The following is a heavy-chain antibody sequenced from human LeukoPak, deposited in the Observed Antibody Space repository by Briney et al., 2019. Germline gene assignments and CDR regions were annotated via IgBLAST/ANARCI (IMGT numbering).Heavy chain of an antibody. J-gene: IGHJ4*02. D-gene: IGHD6-19*01. CDR1: GGTFSSYA. Sequence: ASVKVSCXASGGTFSSYAISWVRQAPGQGLEWMGGIIPIFGTANYAQKFQGRVTITTDESTSTAYMELSSLRSEDTAVYYCARVRSGWMGIDYWGQGTLVTVSS. V-gene: IGHV1-69*05. CDR2: IIPIFGTA. CDR3: ARVRSGWMGIDY.